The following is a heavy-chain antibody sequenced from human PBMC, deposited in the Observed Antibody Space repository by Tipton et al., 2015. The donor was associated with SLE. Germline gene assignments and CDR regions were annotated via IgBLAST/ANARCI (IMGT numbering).Heavy chain of an antibody. J-gene: IGHJ6*03. CDR2: INHSGST. D-gene: IGHD6-6*01. V-gene: IGHV4-34*01. Sequence: TLSLTCEVYGGSFSGYYWNWIRQSPGRGLEWIGEINHSGSTTYNPSLKSRVTISIDTSKNQFSLKLSSVTAADTAVYYCARGLSSLMGFYYYCYMDVWGKGTTVTVSS. CDR3: ARGLSSLMGFYYYCYMDV. CDR1: GGSFSGYY.